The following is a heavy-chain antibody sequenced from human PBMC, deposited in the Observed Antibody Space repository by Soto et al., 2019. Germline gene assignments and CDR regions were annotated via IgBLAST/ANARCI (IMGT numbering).Heavy chain of an antibody. CDR3: ASLYIVVVPAAIVSDAFDI. CDR2: IYSGGST. Sequence: EVQLVESGGGLVQPGGSLRLSCAASGFTVSSNYMSWVRQAPGKGLEWVSVIYSGGSTYYADSMKGRFTISRDNSKNTLYLQMNSLRAEDTAVYYCASLYIVVVPAAIVSDAFDIWGQGTMVTVSS. CDR1: GFTVSSNY. D-gene: IGHD2-2*02. V-gene: IGHV3-66*01. J-gene: IGHJ3*02.